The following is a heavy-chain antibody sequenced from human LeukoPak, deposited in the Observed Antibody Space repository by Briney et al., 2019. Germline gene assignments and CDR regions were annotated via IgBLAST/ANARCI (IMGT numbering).Heavy chain of an antibody. CDR2: ISYDGSNK. Sequence: TGGSLRLSCAASGFPFSSYGMHWVRQAPGKGLEWVAVISYDGSNKYYADSVKGRFTISRDNSKNTLYLQMNSLRAEDTAVYYCAKDVKRSYYDYVWGSYRPDIWGQGTMVTVSS. CDR1: GFPFSSYG. J-gene: IGHJ3*02. CDR3: AKDVKRSYYDYVWGSYRPDI. D-gene: IGHD3-16*02. V-gene: IGHV3-30*18.